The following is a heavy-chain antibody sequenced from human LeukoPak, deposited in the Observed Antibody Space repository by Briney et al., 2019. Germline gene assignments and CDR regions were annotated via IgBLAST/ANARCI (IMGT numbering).Heavy chain of an antibody. CDR1: GFSFNSYA. D-gene: IGHD1-26*01. J-gene: IGHJ4*02. V-gene: IGHV3-23*01. CDR3: VKGTTGWEQGLDY. CDR2: ISNNAITT. Sequence: GGPLRLSCAASGFSFNSYAMTWVPQAPGKALEWVSAISNNAITTYYAHSVKGRFTISRDNSKNTVYLQTNSLRAQDTATYYCVKGTTGWEQGLDYWGQGTLVTVSS.